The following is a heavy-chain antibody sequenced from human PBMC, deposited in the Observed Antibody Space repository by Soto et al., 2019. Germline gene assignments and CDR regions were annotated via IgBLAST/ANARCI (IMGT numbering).Heavy chain of an antibody. Sequence: GXSVKVSCKASVGTFSSYAISWVRQAPGQGLEWMGGIIPIFGTANYAQKFQGRVTITADESTSTAYMELSSLRSEDTAVYYCARAYDSSGYYYGRSYYYYYGMDVWGQGTTVTVSS. J-gene: IGHJ6*02. CDR2: IIPIFGTA. CDR3: ARAYDSSGYYYGRSYYYYYGMDV. V-gene: IGHV1-69*13. D-gene: IGHD3-22*01. CDR1: VGTFSSYA.